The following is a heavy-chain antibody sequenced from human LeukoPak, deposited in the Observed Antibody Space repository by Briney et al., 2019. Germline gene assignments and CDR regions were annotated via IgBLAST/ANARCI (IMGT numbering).Heavy chain of an antibody. CDR1: GFTFDDFP. J-gene: IGHJ4*02. CDR2: VSVDGDTK. V-gene: IGHV3-43*01. Sequence: PGGSLRLSCAASGFTFDDFPMHWVRHQPGKGLEWVSLVSVDGDTKYYADPVRGRFTISIDNSKNSLYLRMNSLRIEDTAFYYCAKDIIGYAPLWGQGTLVTVSS. CDR3: AKDIIGYAPL. D-gene: IGHD2-8*01.